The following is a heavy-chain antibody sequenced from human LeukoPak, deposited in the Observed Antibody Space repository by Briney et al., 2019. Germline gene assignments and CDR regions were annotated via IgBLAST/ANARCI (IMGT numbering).Heavy chain of an antibody. D-gene: IGHD2-15*01. Sequence: GGSLRLSCAASGFTFSNYGMYWVRQAPGKGLEWVSAISGSGGSTYYADSVKGRFTISRDNSKNTLYLQMNSLRAEDTAVYYCAKDVGSLRHFDYWGQGTLVTVSS. CDR3: AKDVGSLRHFDY. J-gene: IGHJ4*02. V-gene: IGHV3-23*01. CDR2: ISGSGGST. CDR1: GFTFSNYG.